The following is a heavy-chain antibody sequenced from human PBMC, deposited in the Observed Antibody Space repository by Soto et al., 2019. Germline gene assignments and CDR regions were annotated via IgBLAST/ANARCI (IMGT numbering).Heavy chain of an antibody. J-gene: IGHJ6*02. V-gene: IGHV4-34*01. D-gene: IGHD4-4*01. CDR1: GGSFSGYY. Sequence: QVQLQQWGAGLLKPSETLSLTCAVYGGSFSGYYWSWIRQPPGKGLEWIGEINHSGSTNYNPSLKSRVTISVDTSKNHFSLKLSSVTAADPAVYYCAIAGNHLNFHYCGMDDWGQGTTVPVSS. CDR2: INHSGST. CDR3: AIAGNHLNFHYCGMDD.